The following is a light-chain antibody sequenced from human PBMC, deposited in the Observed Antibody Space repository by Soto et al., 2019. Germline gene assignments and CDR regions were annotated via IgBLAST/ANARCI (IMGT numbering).Light chain of an antibody. Sequence: QSALTQPASVSGSPGQAITIAGTATSSDVGGYNYASWYQLHPGQAPKLLIYDVSHRPSGVSNRFSGSKSGNTASLTISGLQAEDEADYYCSSYTSSSTVVFGGGTKLTVL. J-gene: IGLJ2*01. CDR1: SSDVGGYNY. V-gene: IGLV2-14*01. CDR2: DVS. CDR3: SSYTSSSTVV.